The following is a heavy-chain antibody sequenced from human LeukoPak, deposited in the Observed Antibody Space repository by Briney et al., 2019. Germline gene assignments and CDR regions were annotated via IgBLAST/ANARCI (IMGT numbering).Heavy chain of an antibody. V-gene: IGHV1-2*02. J-gene: IGHJ4*02. D-gene: IGHD4-23*01. CDR1: GYTFTGYY. CDR3: ARDEGGNSGVSGY. CDR2: INPNSGGT. Sequence: APVKVSCKASGYTFTGYYMHWVRQAPGQGLEWMGWINPNSGGTNYAQKFQGRVTMTRDTSISTAYMELSRLRSDDTAVYYCARDEGGNSGVSGYWGQGTLVTVSS.